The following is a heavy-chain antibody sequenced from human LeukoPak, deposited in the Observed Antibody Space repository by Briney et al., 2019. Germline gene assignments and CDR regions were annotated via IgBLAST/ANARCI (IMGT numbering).Heavy chain of an antibody. J-gene: IGHJ6*03. CDR3: ARDGGQSTTLGPYYYYMDV. CDR2: INPNSGGT. CDR1: GYTFTGYY. D-gene: IGHD3-16*01. Sequence: ASVKVSCKASGYTFTGYYMHWVRQAPGQVLEWMGWINPNSGGTNYAQKFQGRVTMTRDTSISTAYMELSRLRSDDTAVYYCARDGGQSTTLGPYYYYMDVWGKGTTVTVSS. V-gene: IGHV1-2*02.